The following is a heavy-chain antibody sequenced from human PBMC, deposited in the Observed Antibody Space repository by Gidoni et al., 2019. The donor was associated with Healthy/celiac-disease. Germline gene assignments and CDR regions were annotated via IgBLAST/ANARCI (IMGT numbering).Heavy chain of an antibody. D-gene: IGHD6-19*01. J-gene: IGHJ3*02. V-gene: IGHV1-46*01. CDR2: INPSGGST. Sequence: QVQLVQSGAEVKKPGASVKVSCKASGYTFTSYYMHWVRQAPGQGLEWMGIINPSGGSTSYAQKFQGRVTMTRDTSTSTVYMELSSLRSEDTAVYYCARANSRPVAADAFDIWGQGTMVTVSS. CDR1: GYTFTSYY. CDR3: ARANSRPVAADAFDI.